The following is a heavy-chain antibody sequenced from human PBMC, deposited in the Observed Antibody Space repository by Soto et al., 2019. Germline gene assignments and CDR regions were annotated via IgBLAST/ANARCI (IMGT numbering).Heavy chain of an antibody. D-gene: IGHD6-13*01. CDR1: GYTFTSYG. V-gene: IGHV1-18*01. Sequence: QVQLVQSGAEVKKPGASVKVSCKASGYTFTSYGISWVRQAPGQGLEWMGWISAYNGNTNYAQKLQGRVTMTTDTSTSKAYMELRSPRSDETSVYYCASDSTGTAQGGFDYWGQGTLGNDSS. CDR3: ASDSTGTAQGGFDY. CDR2: ISAYNGNT. J-gene: IGHJ4*02.